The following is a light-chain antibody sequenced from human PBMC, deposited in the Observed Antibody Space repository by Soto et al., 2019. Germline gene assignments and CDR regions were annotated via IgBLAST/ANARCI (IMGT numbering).Light chain of an antibody. CDR3: QKYNSAPET. V-gene: IGKV1-27*01. Sequence: DIQMTQSPSSLSASVVDRVTITCPASQGISNYLAWYQQKPGKVPKLLIYAASTLQSGVPSRFIGSGSGTDFTLTISSLQPEDVSTYYCQKYNSAPETFGGGTKVEIK. CDR2: AAS. CDR1: QGISNY. J-gene: IGKJ4*01.